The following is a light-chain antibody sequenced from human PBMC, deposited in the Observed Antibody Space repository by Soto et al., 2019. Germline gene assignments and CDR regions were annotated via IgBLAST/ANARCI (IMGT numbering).Light chain of an antibody. CDR1: SSDVGRYNY. CDR3: SSYTSSSTLVV. Sequence: QSALTQPASVSGSPGQSITISCTGTSSDVGRYNYVSWYQQHPGKAPKLMIYDVSNRPSGVSNRFSGSKSGNTASLTISGPQAEDEADYYCSSYTSSSTLVVFGGGTKLTVL. CDR2: DVS. V-gene: IGLV2-14*01. J-gene: IGLJ2*01.